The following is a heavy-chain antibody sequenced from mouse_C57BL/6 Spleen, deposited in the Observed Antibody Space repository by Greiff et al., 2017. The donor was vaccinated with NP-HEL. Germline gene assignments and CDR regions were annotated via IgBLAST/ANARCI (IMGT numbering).Heavy chain of an antibody. CDR3: ARRDGYSWFAY. V-gene: IGHV1-9*01. Sequence: VKLQESGAELMKPGASVKLSCKATGYTFTGYWIEWVKQRPGHGLEWIGEILPGSGSTNYNEKFKGKATFTADTSSNTAYMQLSSLTTEDSAIYYCARRDGYSWFAYWGQGTLVTVSA. D-gene: IGHD2-3*01. J-gene: IGHJ3*01. CDR1: GYTFTGYW. CDR2: ILPGSGST.